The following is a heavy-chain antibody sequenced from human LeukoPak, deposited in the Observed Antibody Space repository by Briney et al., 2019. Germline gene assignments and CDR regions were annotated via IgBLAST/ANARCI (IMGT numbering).Heavy chain of an antibody. V-gene: IGHV4-59*08. D-gene: IGHD3-10*01. Sequence: SETLSLTCTVSGGSISSYYWSWIRKPPGKGVEWIGYIYYSGSTNYNPSLKSRVTISVDTSKNQFSLKLSSVTAADTAVYYCARHSITMVRGVVYNWFDPWGQGTLVTVSS. CDR2: IYYSGST. CDR1: GGSISSYY. CDR3: ARHSITMVRGVVYNWFDP. J-gene: IGHJ5*02.